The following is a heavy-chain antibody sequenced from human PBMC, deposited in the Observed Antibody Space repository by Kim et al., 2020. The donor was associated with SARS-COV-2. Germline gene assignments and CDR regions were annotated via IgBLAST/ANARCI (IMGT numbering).Heavy chain of an antibody. CDR1: GFTFSSYW. J-gene: IGHJ4*02. D-gene: IGHD6-13*01. CDR2: IKQDGSEK. CDR3: ARGGSSWVLGDLYFDY. Sequence: GGSLRLSCAASGFTFSSYWMSWVRQAPGKGLEWVANIKQDGSEKYYVDSVKGRFTISRDNAKNSLYLQMNSLRAEDTAVYYCARGGSSWVLGDLYFDYWGQGTLVTVSS. V-gene: IGHV3-7*04.